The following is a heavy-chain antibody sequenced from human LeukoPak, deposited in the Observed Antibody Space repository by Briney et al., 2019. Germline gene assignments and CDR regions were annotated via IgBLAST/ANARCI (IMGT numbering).Heavy chain of an antibody. CDR2: ISYDGSNK. D-gene: IGHD3-22*01. J-gene: IGHJ4*02. CDR1: GFTFSSYA. V-gene: IGHV3-30-3*01. Sequence: GGSLRLSCAASGFTFSSYAMHWVRQAPGKGLEWVAVISYDGSNKYYADSVKGRFTISRDNSKNTLYLQMNSLRAGDTAVYYCYTHSSGYYYWGQGTLVTVSS. CDR3: YTHSSGYYY.